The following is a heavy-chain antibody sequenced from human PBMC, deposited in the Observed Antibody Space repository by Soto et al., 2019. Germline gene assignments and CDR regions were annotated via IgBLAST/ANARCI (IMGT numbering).Heavy chain of an antibody. D-gene: IGHD5-18*01. CDR3: VRDPAYGYGFDC. CDR2: TYYRSKWYN. J-gene: IGHJ4*02. V-gene: IGHV6-1*01. CDR1: GDSVSSNIAA. Sequence: PSQTLSLTCAISGDSVSSNIAAWNWIRQSPSRGLEWLGRTYYRSKWYNEYAVSVKSRITINPDTSKNRFSLQLNSVSPEDTAVYYCVRDPAYGYGFDCWGQGTLVTVSS.